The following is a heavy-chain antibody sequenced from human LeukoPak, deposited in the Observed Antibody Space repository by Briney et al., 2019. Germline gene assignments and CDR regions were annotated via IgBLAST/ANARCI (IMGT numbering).Heavy chain of an antibody. CDR2: IRAKAYGGTT. Sequence: GGSLRLSCAGSGFTFGDFPMTWVRQAPGKGLGWVGYIRAKAYGGTTEYAASVKGGFTISRDDSKRIAFLQMNSLQTLDTAIYYCTRGSGRFEYWGQGVLVTVSS. D-gene: IGHD2-15*01. J-gene: IGHJ4*02. V-gene: IGHV3-49*04. CDR1: GFTFGDFP. CDR3: TRGSGRFEY.